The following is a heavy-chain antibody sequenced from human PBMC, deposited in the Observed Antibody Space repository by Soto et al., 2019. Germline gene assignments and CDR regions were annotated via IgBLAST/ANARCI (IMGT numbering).Heavy chain of an antibody. CDR2: MNPNSGNT. CDR3: AGNSGSCYYYYGMDV. CDR1: GYTFTSYD. D-gene: IGHD1-26*01. V-gene: IGHV1-8*01. J-gene: IGHJ6*02. Sequence: ASVKVSCKASGYTFTSYDINWVRQATGQGLEWMGWMNPNSGNTGYAQKFQGRVTMTRNTSISTAYMELSSLRSEDTAVYYCAGNSGSCYYYYGMDVWGQGTTVTVSS.